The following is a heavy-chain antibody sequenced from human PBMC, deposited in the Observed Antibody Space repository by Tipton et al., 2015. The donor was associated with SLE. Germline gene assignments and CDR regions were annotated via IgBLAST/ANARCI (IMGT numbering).Heavy chain of an antibody. CDR2: IYTSGST. CDR3: ARDQMIRGFDP. Sequence: LRLSCTVSGGSISSYYWSWIRQPPGKGLEWIGYIYTSGSTNYNPSLKSRVTISVDTSKNQFSLKLSSVTAADTAVYYCARDQMIRGFDPWGQGTLVTVSS. V-gene: IGHV4-4*08. CDR1: GGSISSYY. J-gene: IGHJ5*02. D-gene: IGHD3-16*01.